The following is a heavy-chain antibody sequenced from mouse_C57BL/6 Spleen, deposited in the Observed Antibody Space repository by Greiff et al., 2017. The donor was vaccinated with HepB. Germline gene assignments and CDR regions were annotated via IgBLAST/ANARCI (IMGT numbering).Heavy chain of an antibody. CDR3: AEGNYVGAMDY. Sequence: EVQLVESGGGLVKPGGSLKLSCAASGFTFSDYGMHWVRQAPEKGLEWVAYISSGSSTIYYADTVKGRFTISRDNAKNTLFLQMTSLRSEDTAMYYCAEGNYVGAMDYWRQGTSVTVSS. V-gene: IGHV5-17*01. CDR2: ISSGSSTI. D-gene: IGHD2-1*01. J-gene: IGHJ4*01. CDR1: GFTFSDYG.